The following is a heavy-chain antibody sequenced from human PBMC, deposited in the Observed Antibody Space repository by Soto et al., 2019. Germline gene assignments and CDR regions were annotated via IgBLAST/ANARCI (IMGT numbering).Heavy chain of an antibody. D-gene: IGHD3-3*01. CDR1: GGTLIRYY. J-gene: IGHJ5*02. CDR2: IYYSGST. Sequence: SENLSLTCTVSGGTLIRYYWGWIRQPPGKGMEWIGYIYYSGSTNYNPSLKSRVTISVDTSKNRFSLKLSSVTAADTAVYYCASMSTYYDFWSASLQTNWFDPWGQGTLVTVSS. CDR3: ASMSTYYDFWSASLQTNWFDP. V-gene: IGHV4-59*01.